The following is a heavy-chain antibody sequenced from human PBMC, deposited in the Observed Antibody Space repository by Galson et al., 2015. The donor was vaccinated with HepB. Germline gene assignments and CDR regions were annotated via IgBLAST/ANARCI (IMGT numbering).Heavy chain of an antibody. CDR2: ISPSDGAV. V-gene: IGHV1-46*01. D-gene: IGHD3-3*01. CDR1: GYTFTTYN. Sequence: TGYTFTTYNIQWVRQAPGQGLEWMGRISPSDGAVHYAQEFQGRVTMTRDTSTSTVYMDLSSLASEDTAVYYCAREKFFTYYFDYWGQGTLVTVSS. J-gene: IGHJ4*02. CDR3: AREKFFTYYFDY.